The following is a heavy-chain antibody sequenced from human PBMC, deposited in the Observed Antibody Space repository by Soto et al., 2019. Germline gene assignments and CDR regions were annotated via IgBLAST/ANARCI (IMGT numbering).Heavy chain of an antibody. D-gene: IGHD2-8*02. CDR2: ITWSRISL. Sequence: LVESGGAAVQPGGSLRLSCATSGFTFDDYGIHWVRQTPAKGLEWVAGITWSRISLGYADSVKGRFTISRDNAKKSGYLQMNSLKPEDTALYYCAKEDYCTGGRCPFDYWGQGTLVSVSS. CDR1: GFTFDDYG. V-gene: IGHV3-9*01. CDR3: AKEDYCTGGRCPFDY. J-gene: IGHJ4*02.